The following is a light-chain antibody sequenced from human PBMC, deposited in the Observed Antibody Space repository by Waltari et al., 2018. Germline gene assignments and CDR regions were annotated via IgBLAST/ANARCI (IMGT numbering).Light chain of an antibody. CDR3: ETWDNSLNGPL. CDR2: ENN. J-gene: IGLJ2*01. V-gene: IGLV1-51*02. Sequence: QSVLTQKPSVSGDPGQRVTISCTGTWSNIGTFDVSWYQQLPGTAPKLLISENNQRPSGVSDRFTASKSGTSASLTITGLQSKDEADYYCETWDNSLNGPLFGEGTRLTVL. CDR1: WSNIGTFD.